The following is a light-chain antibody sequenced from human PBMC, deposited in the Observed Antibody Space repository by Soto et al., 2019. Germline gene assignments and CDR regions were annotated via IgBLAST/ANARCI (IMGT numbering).Light chain of an antibody. CDR3: QQRSNWPPVIT. Sequence: IVLTQSPATLSLSPGKRATLSCRASQSVTTFLAWYQQKPGQAPRLLIYDASNRATGIPARFSGSGSGTDFTLTISSLEPEDFAVYYCQQRSNWPPVITFGGGTKVEIK. J-gene: IGKJ4*01. V-gene: IGKV3-11*01. CDR1: QSVTTF. CDR2: DAS.